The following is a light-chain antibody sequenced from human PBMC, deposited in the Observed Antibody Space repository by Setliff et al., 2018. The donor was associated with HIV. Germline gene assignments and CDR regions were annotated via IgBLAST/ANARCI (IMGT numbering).Light chain of an antibody. CDR3: SSYTTSSTYV. V-gene: IGLV2-14*03. Sequence: QSVLAQPASVSGSPGQSITISCTGTCSDIGSYNFVSWYQQHPGKAPKLMISDVTRRPSGVSDRFSGSKSGHTASLTISGLQAEDEADYYCSSYTTSSTYVFGTGTKVTVL. J-gene: IGLJ1*01. CDR1: CSDIGSYNF. CDR2: DVT.